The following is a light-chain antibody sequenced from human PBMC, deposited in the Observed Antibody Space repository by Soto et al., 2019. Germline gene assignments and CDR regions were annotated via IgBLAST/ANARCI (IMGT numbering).Light chain of an antibody. CDR2: GAS. V-gene: IGKV3-15*01. Sequence: EIVMTQSPASLSVSPGERATLSCRARQSVNSNLAWYQQKPGQAPRLLIYGASTRATGIPGRFRGSGSGTDFTLTITSLQSEDFAVYFCQQYNNWPPDTFGQGTKLEIK. CDR1: QSVNSN. J-gene: IGKJ2*01. CDR3: QQYNNWPPDT.